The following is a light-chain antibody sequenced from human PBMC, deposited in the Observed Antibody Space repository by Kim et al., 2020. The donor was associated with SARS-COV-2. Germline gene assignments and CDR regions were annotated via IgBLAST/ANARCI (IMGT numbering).Light chain of an antibody. J-gene: IGLJ3*02. CDR1: SLRSYY. V-gene: IGLV3-19*01. CDR2: AKN. CDR3: NSRDSTGNHWV. Sequence: ALGQTVRITCQGDSLRSYYTSWYQHKPGQAPVLVIYAKNNRPSGIPDRFSGSSSGNTASLTITGAQTEDEADYYCNSRDSTGNHWVFGGGTQLTVL.